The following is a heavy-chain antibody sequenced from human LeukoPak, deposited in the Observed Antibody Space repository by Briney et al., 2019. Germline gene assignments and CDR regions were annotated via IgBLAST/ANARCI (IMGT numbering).Heavy chain of an antibody. CDR1: GCSISSGGYY. V-gene: IGHV4-31*03. Sequence: PSQTLSLTCTVSGCSISSGGYYWSGIRQHPGKGLEWIGHIYYSGTTYYNPSLKSRVTISVDTSQNQFSLQLSSVTAADTAVYYCATYYYGSGSYRTFDSWGQGTLVTVSS. D-gene: IGHD3-10*01. CDR3: ATYYYGSGSYRTFDS. J-gene: IGHJ4*02. CDR2: IYYSGTT.